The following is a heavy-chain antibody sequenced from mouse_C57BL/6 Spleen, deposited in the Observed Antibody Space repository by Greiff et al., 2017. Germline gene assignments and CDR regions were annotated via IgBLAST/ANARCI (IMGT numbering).Heavy chain of an antibody. J-gene: IGHJ2*01. V-gene: IGHV1-82*01. Sequence: VQLQQSGPELVKPGASVKISCKASGYAFSRSWMNWVKQRPGKGLEWIGRIYPGDGDTNYNGKFKGKATLTADKSSSTAYMQRSSLTSEDSAVYFCARFDGYWYWGQGTTLTVSS. D-gene: IGHD2-3*01. CDR1: GYAFSRSW. CDR2: IYPGDGDT. CDR3: ARFDGYWY.